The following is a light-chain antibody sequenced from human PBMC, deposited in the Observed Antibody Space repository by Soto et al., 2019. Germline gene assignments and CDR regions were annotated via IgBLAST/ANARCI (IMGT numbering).Light chain of an antibody. CDR2: EVS. CDR3: SSYTTTTRL. CDR1: SIDIGSNNY. V-gene: IGLV2-14*01. J-gene: IGLJ3*02. Sequence: QSVLTQHASVSGSPGQSITISCTGTSIDIGSNNYVSWFQQRPGKAPTLIIYEVSNRPSGVSTHFSGSKSGNTASLTISGLLPEDEAEYYCSSYTTTTRLFGAGTKVTVL.